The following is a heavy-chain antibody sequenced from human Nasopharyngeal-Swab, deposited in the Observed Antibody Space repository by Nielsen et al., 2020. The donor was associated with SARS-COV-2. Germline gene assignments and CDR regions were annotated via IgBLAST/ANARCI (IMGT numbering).Heavy chain of an antibody. CDR2: ISRSGAYI. D-gene: IGHD2-21*02. J-gene: IGHJ4*02. CDR3: ARGADAEAYCGGDCFSEYFFDS. Sequence: GESLKISCAASGFTFPSYSMNWVRQAPGTGLEWVSSISRSGAYIFYADSVKGRFTISRDNTKNSLYLEMNSLRADDTAVYYCARGADAEAYCGGDCFSEYFFDSWGQGTLVTVSS. V-gene: IGHV3-21*01. CDR1: GFTFPSYS.